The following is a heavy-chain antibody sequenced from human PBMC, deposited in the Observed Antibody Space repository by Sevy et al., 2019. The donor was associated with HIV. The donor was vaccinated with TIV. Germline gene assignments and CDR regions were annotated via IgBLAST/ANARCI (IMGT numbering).Heavy chain of an antibody. J-gene: IGHJ4*02. D-gene: IGHD3-16*02. CDR3: AGGGSNHDYVWGSYRFDY. CDR2: INYSGST. CDR1: GGSIRSYY. Sequence: SDTLSLTCTVSGGSIRSYYWSWIRQPPGKGLEWIGYINYSGSTNYNPSLKSRVTISVDTSKNQFSLKLSSVTAADTAVYYCAGGGSNHDYVWGSYRFDYWGQGTLVTVSS. V-gene: IGHV4-59*13.